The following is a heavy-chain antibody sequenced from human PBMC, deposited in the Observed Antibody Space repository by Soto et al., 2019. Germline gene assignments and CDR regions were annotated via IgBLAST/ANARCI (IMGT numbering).Heavy chain of an antibody. D-gene: IGHD6-19*01. CDR2: IVPIFGTT. CDR3: ARVEAVAGLYNYHGLDV. V-gene: IGHV1-69*12. CDR1: GGTFSNYA. Sequence: QVQLVQSGAEVKKPGSSVKVSCKVSGGTFSNYAIDWVRLAPGHGLEWMGGIVPIFGTTYDTQKFQGRATIIADDYTTTAYLEMSSLRSEDTAIYYCARVEAVAGLYNYHGLDVWGQGTAVTVSS. J-gene: IGHJ6*02.